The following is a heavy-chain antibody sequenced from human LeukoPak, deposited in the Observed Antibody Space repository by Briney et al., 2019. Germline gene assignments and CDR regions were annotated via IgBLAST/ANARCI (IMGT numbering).Heavy chain of an antibody. V-gene: IGHV1-69*06. CDR3: ARPRSGWKNPLDY. J-gene: IGHJ4*02. Sequence: ASVKVSCKASGGTFSGYAISWVRQAPGQGLEWMGGIIPIFGTANYAQKFQGRVTITADKSTSTAYMELSSLRSEDTAVYYCARPRSGWKNPLDYWGQGTLVTVSS. CDR1: GGTFSGYA. D-gene: IGHD6-19*01. CDR2: IIPIFGTA.